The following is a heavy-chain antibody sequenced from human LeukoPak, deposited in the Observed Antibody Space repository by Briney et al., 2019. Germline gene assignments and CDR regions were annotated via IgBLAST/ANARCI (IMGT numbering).Heavy chain of an antibody. Sequence: QPGGSLRLSCAASGFTVSSNYMSWVRQAPGKGLEWVSVIYSGGSTYYADSVKGRFTISRDNSKNTLSLQMDSLRAEDTAVYYCARSRITLVRGPDVINYFFDYWGQGTLVTVSS. CDR1: GFTVSSNY. V-gene: IGHV3-66*02. CDR3: ARSRITLVRGPDVINYFFDY. CDR2: IYSGGST. J-gene: IGHJ4*02. D-gene: IGHD3-10*01.